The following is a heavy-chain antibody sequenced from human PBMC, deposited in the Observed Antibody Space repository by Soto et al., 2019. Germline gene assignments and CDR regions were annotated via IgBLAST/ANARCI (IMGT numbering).Heavy chain of an antibody. D-gene: IGHD3-10*01. CDR1: GGSISGYY. CDR2: IYDSGTT. V-gene: IGHV4-59*01. J-gene: IGHJ5*02. Sequence: PSETLSLTCTVSGGSISGYYWSWIRQPPGNGLEWIGYIYDSGTTNYNSSLKSRVTISVDTSKNQFSLKLSSMTAADTAVYYCARRVVRGVIRWFDPWGQGTLVTVSS. CDR3: ARRVVRGVIRWFDP.